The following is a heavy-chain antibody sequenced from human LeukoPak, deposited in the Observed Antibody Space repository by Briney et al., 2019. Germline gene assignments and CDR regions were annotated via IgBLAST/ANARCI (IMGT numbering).Heavy chain of an antibody. Sequence: GGSLRPSCAGTGFTFTTYSMNWVRQTPDKVLERVSSVSSDSHFIFYADSVEGRFTISRDNAKNSLYLQMYSLRAEDTAVYYCARDVDTAMDATNNWFDPWGQGTLVTVSS. V-gene: IGHV3-21*01. J-gene: IGHJ5*02. D-gene: IGHD5-18*01. CDR2: VSSDSHFI. CDR3: ARDVDTAMDATNNWFDP. CDR1: GFTFTTYS.